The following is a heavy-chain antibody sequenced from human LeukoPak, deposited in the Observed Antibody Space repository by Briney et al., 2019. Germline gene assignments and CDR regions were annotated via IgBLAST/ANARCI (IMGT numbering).Heavy chain of an antibody. D-gene: IGHD3-22*01. CDR2: INPNSGGT. J-gene: IGHJ4*02. CDR1: GYTSTGYY. CDR3: ARHTWGYYYDSSGYPDY. Sequence: ASVKVSCKASGYTSTGYYMHWVRQAPGQGLEWMGWINPNSGGTNYAQKFQGRVTMTRDTSISTAYMELSRLRSDDTAVYYCARHTWGYYYDSSGYPDYWGQGTLVTVSS. V-gene: IGHV1-2*02.